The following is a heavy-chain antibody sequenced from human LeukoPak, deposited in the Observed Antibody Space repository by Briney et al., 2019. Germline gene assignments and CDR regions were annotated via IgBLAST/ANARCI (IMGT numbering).Heavy chain of an antibody. D-gene: IGHD5-24*01. CDR3: ARVGWLQQVPDFDY. V-gene: IGHV4-59*01. Sequence: SETLSLTCTVSGGSISSYYWSWIRQPPGKGLEWIGYIYYSGSTNYNPSLKSRVTISVDTSKNQFSLKLSSVTAADTAVYYCARVGWLQQVPDFDYWGQGTLVTVSS. J-gene: IGHJ4*02. CDR1: GGSISSYY. CDR2: IYYSGST.